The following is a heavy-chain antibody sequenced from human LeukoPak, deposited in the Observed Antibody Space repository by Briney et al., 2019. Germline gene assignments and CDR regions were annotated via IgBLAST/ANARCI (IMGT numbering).Heavy chain of an antibody. CDR1: GFTFSSYW. Sequence: GGSLRLSCAASGFTFSSYWMHWVRQARGRGLVWVSRINSDGSTTNYADSVKGPFTLTRDNAKNTLYLQLNSLRAEDTAVYYCARGLYGGKGDYWGQGTLVTVSS. V-gene: IGHV3-74*01. CDR2: INSDGSTT. CDR3: ARGLYGGKGDY. D-gene: IGHD4-23*01. J-gene: IGHJ4*02.